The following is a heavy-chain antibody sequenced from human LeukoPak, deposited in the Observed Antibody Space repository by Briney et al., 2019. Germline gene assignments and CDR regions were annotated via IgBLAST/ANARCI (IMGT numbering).Heavy chain of an antibody. J-gene: IGHJ2*01. CDR2: ISYDGSNK. Sequence: GRSLRLSCAASGFTFSSYGMHWVRQAPGKGLEWVAIISYDGSNKYYADSVQGRFTISRDNSKNTLYLQMNSLRAEDTAVYYCAKDFGGGSGCYDLWGRGTLVTVSS. D-gene: IGHD6-19*01. CDR3: AKDFGGGSGCYDL. V-gene: IGHV3-30*18. CDR1: GFTFSSYG.